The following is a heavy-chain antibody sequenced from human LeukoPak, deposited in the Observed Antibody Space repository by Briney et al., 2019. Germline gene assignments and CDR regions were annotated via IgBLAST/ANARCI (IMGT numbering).Heavy chain of an antibody. J-gene: IGHJ6*03. Sequence: GGSLRLSCATSGFTFSNAWMSWVRQAPGKGLEWVSSISRSGSTKYYADSVKGRFTISRDNAKNSLFLQMNSLRAEDTAVYYCARVLRYCSGGNCYSGGLGYMDVWGKGTTVTISS. CDR2: ISRSGSTK. V-gene: IGHV3-11*01. CDR3: ARVLRYCSGGNCYSGGLGYMDV. CDR1: GFTFSNAW. D-gene: IGHD2-15*01.